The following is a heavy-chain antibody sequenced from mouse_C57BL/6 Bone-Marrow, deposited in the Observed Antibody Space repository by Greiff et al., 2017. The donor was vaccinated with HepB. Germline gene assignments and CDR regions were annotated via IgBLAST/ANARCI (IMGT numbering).Heavy chain of an antibody. CDR2: ISSGSSTI. D-gene: IGHD1-1*01. V-gene: IGHV5-17*01. J-gene: IGHJ3*01. CDR1: GFTFSDYG. Sequence: DVHLVESGGGLVKPGGSLKLSCAASGFTFSDYGMHWVRQAPEKGLEWVAYISSGSSTIYYADTVKGRFTISRDNAKNTLFLQMTSLRAEDTAMYYCARPYYGSIYWFACWGQGTLVTVSA. CDR3: ARPYYGSIYWFAC.